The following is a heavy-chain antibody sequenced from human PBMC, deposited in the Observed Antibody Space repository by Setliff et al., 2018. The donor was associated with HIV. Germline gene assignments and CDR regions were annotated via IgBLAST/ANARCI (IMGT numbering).Heavy chain of an antibody. Sequence: PSETLSLTCSVSTDSISNFHWSWMRQPAGKGLEWIGRIFGSGTTHYNPSLKSRVTMSIDTSKNQFSLKLNSVTAADTAVYFCARDRSKSGTGSSAYNWFDPWGLGTLVTVSS. V-gene: IGHV4-4*07. CDR2: IFGSGTT. CDR1: TDSISNFH. CDR3: ARDRSKSGTGSSAYNWFDP. J-gene: IGHJ5*02. D-gene: IGHD3-16*01.